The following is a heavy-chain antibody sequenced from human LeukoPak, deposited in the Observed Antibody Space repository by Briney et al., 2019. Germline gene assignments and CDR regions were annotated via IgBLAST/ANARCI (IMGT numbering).Heavy chain of an antibody. J-gene: IGHJ4*02. CDR3: ARDQGYTYGQTHYFDF. CDR2: IYASGTT. Sequence: PSETLSLTCTVSAGSINPYYWSWIRQSAEKGLEWIGRIYASGTTKYNPSLQSRVAMPVDMSKNQFSLNLASVTAADTAVYYCARDQGYTYGQTHYFDFWGQGILVTVSS. V-gene: IGHV4-4*07. D-gene: IGHD5-18*01. CDR1: AGSINPYY.